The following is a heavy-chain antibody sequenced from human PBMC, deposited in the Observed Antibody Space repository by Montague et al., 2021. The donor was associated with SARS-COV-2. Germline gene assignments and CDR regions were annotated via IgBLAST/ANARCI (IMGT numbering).Heavy chain of an antibody. CDR3: ARVQGITMIVVVIGAFDI. CDR2: NYYRGST. CDR1: GGSISSGGYY. Sequence: TLSLTCTVSGGSISSGGYYWSCIRPHPGKGLEWKGNNYYRGSTYSSXXLQSRVTISVDTSKNQFSLKLSSVTAADTAVYYCARVQGITMIVVVIGAFDIWGQGTMVTVSS. J-gene: IGHJ3*02. D-gene: IGHD3-22*01. V-gene: IGHV4-31*03.